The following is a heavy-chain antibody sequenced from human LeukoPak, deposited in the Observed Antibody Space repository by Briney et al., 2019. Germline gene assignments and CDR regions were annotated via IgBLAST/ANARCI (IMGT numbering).Heavy chain of an antibody. J-gene: IGHJ6*03. D-gene: IGHD1-14*01. CDR1: GFTVSRNV. CDR2: IYSGDRA. Sequence: GGSLRLSCVASGFTVSRNVMSWVRQAPGKGLEWVSLIYSGDRAFYADSVRGRFTISRNNSKHTLFPEMSSLKPADTATYYCARDLAGFEEPRYYYYMDVWGKGTTVTVSS. V-gene: IGHV3-66*02. CDR3: ARDLAGFEEPRYYYYMDV.